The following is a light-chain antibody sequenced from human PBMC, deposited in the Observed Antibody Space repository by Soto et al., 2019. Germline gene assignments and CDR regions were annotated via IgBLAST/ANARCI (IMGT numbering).Light chain of an antibody. CDR1: QSLVHGDGNPY. V-gene: IGKV2-24*01. J-gene: IGKJ1*01. CDR2: RVS. Sequence: DGVMPQSPLSAPVTLGQPASISCRSSQSLVHGDGNPYLNWLQQRPGQPPRLLIYRVSNRFSGVPDRFTGSGAGTDFTLRISRVEAEDVGVYYCVQATHLPRAFGQGTKVEIK. CDR3: VQATHLPRA.